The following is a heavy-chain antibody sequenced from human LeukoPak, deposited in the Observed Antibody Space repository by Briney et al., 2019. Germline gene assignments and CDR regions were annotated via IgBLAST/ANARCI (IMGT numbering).Heavy chain of an antibody. CDR3: ARGIRGIANAFDI. Sequence: PGGSLRLSCAASGFTFSSYSMNWVRQAPGKGLEWVSSISSGSAYIYYADSVKGRFTISRDNDKNSLYLQMNSLRVEDTAVYYCARGIRGIANAFDIWGQGTMVTVSS. V-gene: IGHV3-21*06. J-gene: IGHJ3*02. CDR2: ISSGSAYI. D-gene: IGHD3-10*01. CDR1: GFTFSSYS.